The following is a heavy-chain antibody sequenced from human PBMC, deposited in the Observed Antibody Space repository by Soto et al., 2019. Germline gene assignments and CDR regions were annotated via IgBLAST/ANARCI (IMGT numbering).Heavy chain of an antibody. CDR3: ARAGSDYYDSSGPSYYFDY. J-gene: IGHJ4*02. V-gene: IGHV1-69*13. Sequence: GASVKVSCKASGDTFSSYAISWVRQAPGQGLEWMGGIIPIFGTANYAQKFQGRVTITADESTSTAYMELSSLRSEDTAVYYCARAGSDYYDSSGPSYYFDYWGQGTLVTVSS. CDR1: GDTFSSYA. D-gene: IGHD3-22*01. CDR2: IIPIFGTA.